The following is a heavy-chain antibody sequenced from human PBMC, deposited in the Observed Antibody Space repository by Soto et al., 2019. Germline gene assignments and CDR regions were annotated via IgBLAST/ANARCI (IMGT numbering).Heavy chain of an antibody. V-gene: IGHV1-2*02. D-gene: IGHD3-22*01. CDR2: INPNSGGT. Sequence: ASVKVSCKASGYTFTGYYMHWVRQAPGQGLEWMGWINPNSGGTNYAQKFQGRVTMTRDTSISKAYMELSRLRSDDTAVYYCAREAYDSSGYKWYDPWGQGTLVTVSS. CDR1: GYTFTGYY. CDR3: AREAYDSSGYKWYDP. J-gene: IGHJ5*02.